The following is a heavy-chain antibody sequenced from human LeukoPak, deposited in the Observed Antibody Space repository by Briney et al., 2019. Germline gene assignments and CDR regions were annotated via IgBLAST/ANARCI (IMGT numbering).Heavy chain of an antibody. Sequence: GGSLRLSCVAPGFTFSSYWMHWVRQALGKGLVWVSRINSDGSTTTYADSVRGRFTISRDNAKHTLYLQMNSLRAEDTAVYYCERGGFDTIGFDYWGQGTLVTVSS. D-gene: IGHD3-10*01. V-gene: IGHV3-74*01. CDR3: ERGGFDTIGFDY. CDR2: INSDGSTT. J-gene: IGHJ4*02. CDR1: GFTFSSYW.